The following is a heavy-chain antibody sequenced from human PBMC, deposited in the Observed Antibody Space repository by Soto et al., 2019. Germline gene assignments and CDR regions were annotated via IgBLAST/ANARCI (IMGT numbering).Heavy chain of an antibody. J-gene: IGHJ3*02. Sequence: PGGSLRLSCAASGFTFSSYAMSWVRQAPGKGLEWVSSINTRGDNTYYAGSVKGRFTISRDNSKNTVYLQMANLRADDTAVYYCAKDQRPQLVGETFDIWGQGTMVTVSS. V-gene: IGHV3-23*01. CDR1: GFTFSSYA. CDR2: INTRGDNT. CDR3: AKDQRPQLVGETFDI. D-gene: IGHD6-13*01.